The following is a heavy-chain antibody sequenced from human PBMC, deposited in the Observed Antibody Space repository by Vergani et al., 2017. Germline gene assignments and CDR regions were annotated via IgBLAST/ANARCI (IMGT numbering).Heavy chain of an antibody. J-gene: IGHJ4*02. CDR1: GFTFSGSA. Sequence: EVQLVESGGGLVQPGGSLKLSCAASGFTFSGSAMHWVRQASGKGLEWVGRIRSKANSYATAYAASVKGRFTISRDNSKNTLYLQMNSLRAEDTAVYYCAKEPPWGYWGQGTLVTVSS. CDR3: AKEPPWGY. D-gene: IGHD1-14*01. CDR2: IRSKANSYAT. V-gene: IGHV3-73*01.